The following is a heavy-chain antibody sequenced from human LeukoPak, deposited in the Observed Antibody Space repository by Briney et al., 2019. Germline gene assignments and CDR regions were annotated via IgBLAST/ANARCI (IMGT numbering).Heavy chain of an antibody. D-gene: IGHD2-15*01. J-gene: IGHJ4*02. Sequence: GGSLRLSCAASGFTFSNYAMSWVRQAPGKGLEWVSAISGSGRSTFYADSVKGRFTISRDNSKNTLYLQMNSLRAEDTAVYYCAKDGFSSYSIWGQGTLVTVSS. CDR2: ISGSGRST. CDR3: AKDGFSSYSI. V-gene: IGHV3-23*01. CDR1: GFTFSNYA.